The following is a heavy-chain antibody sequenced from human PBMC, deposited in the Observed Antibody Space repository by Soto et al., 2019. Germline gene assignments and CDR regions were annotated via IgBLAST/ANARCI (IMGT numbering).Heavy chain of an antibody. CDR2: IYYSGST. V-gene: IGHV4-39*01. J-gene: IGHJ5*02. Sequence: LSLTCTVSGGSISSSSYYWGWIRQPPGKGLEWIGSIYYSGSTYYNPSLKSRVTISIDTSKNQFSLKLSSVTAADTAVYYCASNYDFWSGYGWFDPWGQGTLVTVSS. CDR1: GGSISSSSYY. D-gene: IGHD3-3*01. CDR3: ASNYDFWSGYGWFDP.